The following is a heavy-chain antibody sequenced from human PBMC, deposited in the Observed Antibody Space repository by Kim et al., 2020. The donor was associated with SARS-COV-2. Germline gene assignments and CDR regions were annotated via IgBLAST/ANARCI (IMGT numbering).Heavy chain of an antibody. J-gene: IGHJ4*02. Sequence: SETLSLTCAVYGGSFSGYQWSWIRQSPWKGLEWIGQINDSGSTNYNPSLKSRVTISVDTSKNQFSLKLTSVTAADTAVYYCARGVPGYWGQVTLVTVSS. CDR2: INDSGST. CDR1: GGSFSGYQ. V-gene: IGHV4-34*01. CDR3: ARGVPGY.